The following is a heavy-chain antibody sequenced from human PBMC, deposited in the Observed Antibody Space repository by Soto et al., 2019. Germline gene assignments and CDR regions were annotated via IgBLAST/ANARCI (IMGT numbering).Heavy chain of an antibody. Sequence: QVHVQQWGAGLLKPSETLSLTCAVSGESYNPYFWSWVRQPPGKGLEWIAEINQSGGTYYNPSLKSRLAISLDTSKNQCSLTLNSVTAAETAMYYCAIGQGGTNYWGQGTLVTVSS. J-gene: IGHJ4*02. V-gene: IGHV4-34*02. CDR1: GESYNPYF. D-gene: IGHD3-16*01. CDR3: AIGQGGTNY. CDR2: INQSGGT.